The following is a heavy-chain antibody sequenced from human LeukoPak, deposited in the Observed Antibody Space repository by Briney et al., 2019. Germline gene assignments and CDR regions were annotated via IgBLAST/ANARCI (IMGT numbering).Heavy chain of an antibody. CDR1: GGTFSSYT. D-gene: IGHD4-17*01. Sequence: GSSVKVSCKASGGTFSSYTISWVRQAPGQGLEWMGRIIPILGIANYAQKFQGRVTITADKSTSTAYEELSSLRSEDTAVCYCASNQDGDYGVFDYWGQGTLVTVSS. CDR2: IIPILGIA. J-gene: IGHJ4*02. V-gene: IGHV1-69*02. CDR3: ASNQDGDYGVFDY.